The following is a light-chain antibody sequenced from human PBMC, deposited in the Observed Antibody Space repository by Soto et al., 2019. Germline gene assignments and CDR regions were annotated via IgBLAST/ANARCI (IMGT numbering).Light chain of an antibody. CDR2: GAS. J-gene: IGKJ4*01. V-gene: IGKV3-15*01. Sequence: EIVLTQSPGTLSLSPGERATLSCRASQSVSSSYLAWYQQKPGQAPRLLIYGASARATGIPARFSGSGSGTEFTLTISTLQSEDFAVYHCQQYHSWPLTFGGGTKVDIK. CDR3: QQYHSWPLT. CDR1: QSVSSSY.